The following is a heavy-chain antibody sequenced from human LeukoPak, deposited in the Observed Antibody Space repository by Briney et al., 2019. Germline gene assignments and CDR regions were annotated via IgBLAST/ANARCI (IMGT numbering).Heavy chain of an antibody. J-gene: IGHJ4*02. D-gene: IGHD3-22*01. CDR1: GFTFSSYA. Sequence: PGGSLRLSCADSGFTFSSYAMSWVRQAPGKGLEWVSLISTSGRTHYADSVQGRFTISRDNSKNTLSLHMNSLRAEDTAVYYCARDLDSSGYSHVVDSWGQGALVTVSS. CDR2: ISTSGRT. V-gene: IGHV3-23*01. CDR3: ARDLDSSGYSHVVDS.